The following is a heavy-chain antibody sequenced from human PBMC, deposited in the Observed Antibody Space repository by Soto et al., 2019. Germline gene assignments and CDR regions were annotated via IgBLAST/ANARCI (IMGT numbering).Heavy chain of an antibody. CDR2: ISYDGSNK. Sequence: HPGGSLRLSCAASGFTFSSYAMHWVRQAPGKGLEWVAVISYDGSNKYYADSVKGRFTISRDNSKNTLYLQMNSLRAEDTAVYYCARDRHCSSTSCSIGGYYYYYGMDVWGQGTTVTVSS. D-gene: IGHD2-2*01. V-gene: IGHV3-30-3*01. CDR3: ARDRHCSSTSCSIGGYYYYYGMDV. J-gene: IGHJ6*02. CDR1: GFTFSSYA.